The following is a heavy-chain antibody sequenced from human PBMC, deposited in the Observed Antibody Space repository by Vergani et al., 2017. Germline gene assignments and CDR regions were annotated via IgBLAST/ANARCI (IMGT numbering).Heavy chain of an antibody. J-gene: IGHJ3*02. V-gene: IGHV3-72*01. Sequence: EVQLVESGGGLVKPGGSLRLSCAASGFTFSNAWMSWVRQAPGKGLEWVGRTRNKANSYTTEYAASVKGRFTISRDDSKNSLYLQMNSLKIEDTAVYYCARLGYCSSTTCRQAFDIWGQGTMVTVSS. CDR3: ARLGYCSSTTCRQAFDI. CDR2: TRNKANSYTT. CDR1: GFTFSNAW. D-gene: IGHD2-2*01.